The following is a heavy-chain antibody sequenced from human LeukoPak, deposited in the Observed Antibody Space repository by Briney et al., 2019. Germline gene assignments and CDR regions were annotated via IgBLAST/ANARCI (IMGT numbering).Heavy chain of an antibody. V-gene: IGHV1-2*02. J-gene: IGHJ3*02. CDR2: INSNSGGT. CDR3: ARVAIVVVVAATSPHDAFDI. D-gene: IGHD2-15*01. Sequence: ASVKVSCKASGYTFTGYYMHWVRPAPGQGLEWMGWINSNSGGTNYAQKFQGRVTMTRDTSISTAYMELSRLRSDDTAVYYCARVAIVVVVAATSPHDAFDIWGQGTMVTVSS. CDR1: GYTFTGYY.